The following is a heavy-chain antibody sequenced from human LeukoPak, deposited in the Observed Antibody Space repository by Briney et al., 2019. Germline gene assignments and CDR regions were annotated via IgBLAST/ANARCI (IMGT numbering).Heavy chain of an antibody. CDR3: AKSHITRYPLQYFFDL. CDR2: ISVTGDIT. CDR1: GFTFSSYA. J-gene: IGHJ4*02. V-gene: IGHV3-23*01. Sequence: GGSLRLSCAASGFTFSSYAMSWLRQTPEKGREWVSGISVTGDITYYADSVKARFTIARDNSRTTLYLQLNSLRANDTAVYYCAKSHITRYPLQYFFDLWGQGAHVIVSS. D-gene: IGHD2-21*01.